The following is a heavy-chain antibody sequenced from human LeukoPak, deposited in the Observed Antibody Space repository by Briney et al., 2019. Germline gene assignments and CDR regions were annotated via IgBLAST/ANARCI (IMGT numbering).Heavy chain of an antibody. V-gene: IGHV1-2*02. Sequence: ASVKVSCKASGYTFTGYCMHWVRQAPGQGLEWMGWINPNGGGTNSAQKFQGRVSNTRDTSISTAYMELSRLTSDDTAVYYCARDPGADYPYNWFDPWGQGTLVTVSS. J-gene: IGHJ5*02. CDR2: INPNGGGT. CDR3: ARDPGADYPYNWFDP. D-gene: IGHD4/OR15-4a*01. CDR1: GYTFTGYC.